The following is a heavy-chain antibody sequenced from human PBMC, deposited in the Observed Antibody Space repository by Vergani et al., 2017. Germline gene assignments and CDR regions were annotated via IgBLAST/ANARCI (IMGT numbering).Heavy chain of an antibody. CDR1: GGSISSGGYY. Sequence: QVQLQESGPGLVKPSQTLSLTCTVSGGSISSGGYYWSWIRQHPGKGLGWIGYMYYSGSTYYNPSLKSRVTISVDTSKNRFSLKLSSVTAADRAVYYCGGVRGDGLQYLYFDYWGQGRLVTVSS. CDR3: GGVRGDGLQYLYFDY. CDR2: MYYSGST. J-gene: IGHJ4*02. V-gene: IGHV4-31*03. D-gene: IGHD4-11*01.